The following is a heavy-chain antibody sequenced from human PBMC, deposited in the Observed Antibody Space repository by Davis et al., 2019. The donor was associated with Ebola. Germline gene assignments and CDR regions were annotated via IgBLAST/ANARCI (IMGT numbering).Heavy chain of an antibody. D-gene: IGHD3-9*01. CDR2: INQDGSEK. CDR3: AREIEYYEILTGYFPY. CDR1: GFTFSTYW. J-gene: IGHJ4*02. V-gene: IGHV3-7*03. Sequence: PGGSLRLSCAASGFTFSTYWMNWVRQAPGKGLAWVVNINQDGSEKYYVDSVKGRFTISRDNAKNSLYLQMNSLSAEDTAVYYCAREIEYYEILTGYFPYWGQGTLVTVSS.